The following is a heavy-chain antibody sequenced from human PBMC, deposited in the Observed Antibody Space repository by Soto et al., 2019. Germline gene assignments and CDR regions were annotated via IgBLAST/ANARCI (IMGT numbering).Heavy chain of an antibody. V-gene: IGHV1-69*06. D-gene: IGHD2-21*02. Sequence: SVKVSCKASGCTFSSYAISWVRQAPGQGLEWMGGIIPIFGTANYAQKFQGRVTITADKSTSTAYMELSSLRSEDTAVYYCARAAVVTAILSAFDIWGQGTMVTVS. CDR2: IIPIFGTA. CDR1: GCTFSSYA. CDR3: ARAAVVTAILSAFDI. J-gene: IGHJ3*02.